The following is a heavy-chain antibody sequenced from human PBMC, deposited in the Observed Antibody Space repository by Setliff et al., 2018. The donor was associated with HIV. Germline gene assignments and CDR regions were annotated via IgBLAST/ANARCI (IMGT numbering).Heavy chain of an antibody. CDR1: GASFSGHY. V-gene: IGHV4-34*01. J-gene: IGHJ4*01. Sequence: SETLSLTCGVSGASFSGHYWSWIRQTPGKGLEWIGEINHSGNTNYNPSLKSRVTISVDYSKSHFSLKLGSVTAADTAVYFCARGALLAVFDFDHWGRGTQVTVSS. CDR2: INHSGNT. CDR3: ARGALLAVFDFDH. D-gene: IGHD1-26*01.